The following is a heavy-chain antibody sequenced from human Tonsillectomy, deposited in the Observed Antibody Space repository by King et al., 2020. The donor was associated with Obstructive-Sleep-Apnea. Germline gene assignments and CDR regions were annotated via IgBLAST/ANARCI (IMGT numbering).Heavy chain of an antibody. CDR3: ARGVAAAGFNWFDP. Sequence: QVQLQESCPGLVKPSETLSLTCTVSGGSISSYYWSCIRQPPGRGLVWIGYIYYSGVTNYNPSPKSRVTISVDTSKNQFSLKRSSVTAADTAVYYCARGVAAAGFNWFDPWGQGTLVTVSS. CDR2: IYYSGVT. D-gene: IGHD6-13*01. V-gene: IGHV4-59*01. CDR1: GGSISSYY. J-gene: IGHJ5*02.